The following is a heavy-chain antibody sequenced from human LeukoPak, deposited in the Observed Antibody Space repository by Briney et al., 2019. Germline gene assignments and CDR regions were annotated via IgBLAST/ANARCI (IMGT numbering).Heavy chain of an antibody. D-gene: IGHD3-10*01. CDR2: ISYDGSNK. CDR3: ARGEGSGSYYVQTSSFDH. V-gene: IGHV3-30*04. J-gene: IGHJ4*02. CDR1: GFTFSSYA. Sequence: GRSLRLSCAASGFTFSSYAMHWVRQAPGKGLEWVAVISYDGSNKYYADSVKGRFTISRDNSKNTLYLQMNSLRAEDTAVYYCARGEGSGSYYVQTSSFDHWGQGTLVTVSS.